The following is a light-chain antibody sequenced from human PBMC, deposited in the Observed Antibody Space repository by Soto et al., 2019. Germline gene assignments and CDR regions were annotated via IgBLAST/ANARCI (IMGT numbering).Light chain of an antibody. CDR2: AAS. CDR1: QSVSSRY. Sequence: EIVLTQSPGTLSLSPGERATLSCRASQSVSSRYLVWYQQKPGQAPRLLIYAASTRATGIPDRFSGSGSGTDFTLTISRLEPEDFAVYYCQEYGTSPPWTFGQGTKV. CDR3: QEYGTSPPWT. J-gene: IGKJ1*01. V-gene: IGKV3-20*01.